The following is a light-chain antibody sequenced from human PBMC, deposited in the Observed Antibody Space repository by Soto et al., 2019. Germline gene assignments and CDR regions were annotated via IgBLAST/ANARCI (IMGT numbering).Light chain of an antibody. CDR1: QSVSSY. V-gene: IGKV3-11*01. Sequence: EIVLTQSPATLSLSPGERATLSCRASQSVSSYLAWYQQKPGQAPRLLIYDASNRATGIPARFSGSGSGTDFTLTISSLEPEDMAVYDCQQRGNYTFRQVSRQEIK. CDR2: DAS. J-gene: IGKJ5*01. CDR3: QQRGNYT.